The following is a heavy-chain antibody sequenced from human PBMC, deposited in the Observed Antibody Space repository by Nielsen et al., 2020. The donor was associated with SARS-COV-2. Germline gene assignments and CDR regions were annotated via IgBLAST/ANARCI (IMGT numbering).Heavy chain of an antibody. CDR3: ARSILYYDPLTAYHLNYYYGMDV. D-gene: IGHD3-9*01. Sequence: SETLSLTCIVSGDSISSYYWSWIRQPPGKGLEWIGYIYYSGSTNYNPSLKSRVTISVDTSKNQFSLKLSSVTAADTAVYYCARSILYYDPLTAYHLNYYYGMDVWGQGTTVTVSS. V-gene: IGHV4-59*01. CDR2: IYYSGST. J-gene: IGHJ6*02. CDR1: GDSISSYY.